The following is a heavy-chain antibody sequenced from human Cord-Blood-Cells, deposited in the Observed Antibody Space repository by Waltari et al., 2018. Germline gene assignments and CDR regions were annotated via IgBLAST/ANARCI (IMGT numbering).Heavy chain of an antibody. Sequence: VQLVQSGAEVKKPGSSAQVSCKASAGTLSSYAISWVRQDPGQGLEWMGGIIPIFGTANYAQKFQGRVTITADESTSTAYMELSSLRSEDTAVYYCARDLGIAAAGIGYAFDIWGQGTMVTVSS. D-gene: IGHD6-13*01. CDR1: AGTLSSYA. CDR3: ARDLGIAAAGIGYAFDI. CDR2: IIPIFGTA. J-gene: IGHJ3*02. V-gene: IGHV1-69*01.